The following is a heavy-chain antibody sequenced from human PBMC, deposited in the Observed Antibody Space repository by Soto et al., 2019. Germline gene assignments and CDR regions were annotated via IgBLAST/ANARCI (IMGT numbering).Heavy chain of an antibody. V-gene: IGHV5-51*01. CDR1: GYSFTSYW. CDR2: IYPGDSDT. CDR3: ARTAAAGKYYYGMDV. J-gene: IGHJ6*02. Sequence: GESLKISCQGSGYSFTSYWIGWVRQMPGKGLERMGIIYPGDSDTRYSPSFQGQVTISADKSISTAYLQWSSLKASDTAMYYCARTAAAGKYYYGMDVWGQGTTVTVSS. D-gene: IGHD6-13*01.